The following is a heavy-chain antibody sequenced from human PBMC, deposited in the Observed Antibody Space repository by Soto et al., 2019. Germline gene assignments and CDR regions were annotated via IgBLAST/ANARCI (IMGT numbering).Heavy chain of an antibody. CDR3: ARVGGATMATMYFDP. J-gene: IGHJ4*02. CDR1: GLTFTGYS. V-gene: IGHV3-48*02. CDR2: INSGSSTI. Sequence: EVQLVESGGGLIQPGGSLRLSCAVSGLTFTGYSMNWVRQAPGKGLEWVSFINSGSSTIFYADSVKGRFTISRDNAKNSLYLEMDRLRDEDTAVYYCARVGGATMATMYFDPWGQGTLLTVSS. D-gene: IGHD5-12*01.